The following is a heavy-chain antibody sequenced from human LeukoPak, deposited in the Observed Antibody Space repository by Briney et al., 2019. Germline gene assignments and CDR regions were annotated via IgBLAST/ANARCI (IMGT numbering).Heavy chain of an antibody. CDR1: GGSISSYY. V-gene: IGHV4-59*01. CDR3: ARARGGRKTGATTAYFDY. Sequence: SETLSLTCTVSGGSISSYYWSWIRQPPGKGLEWIGYIHYSGSTNYNPSLKSRVTISVDTSKNQFSLKLSSVTAADTAVYYCARARGGRKTGATTAYFDYWGQGTLVTVSS. D-gene: IGHD1-26*01. CDR2: IHYSGST. J-gene: IGHJ4*02.